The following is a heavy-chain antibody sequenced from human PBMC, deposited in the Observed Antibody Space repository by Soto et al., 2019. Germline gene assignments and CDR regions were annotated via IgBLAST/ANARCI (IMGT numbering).Heavy chain of an antibody. V-gene: IGHV4-30-4*01. Sequence: QVQPQESGPGLVKPSQTLSLTCTVSGGSISSGDYYWSWIRQPPGKGLEWIGSIYYSGSTYYNPSLKSRVTISVDTSKNQFSLKLGSVTAADTAVYYCARASFGDCYDYWGQGTLVTVSS. CDR3: ARASFGDCYDY. J-gene: IGHJ4*02. D-gene: IGHD3-10*01. CDR2: IYYSGST. CDR1: GGSISSGDYY.